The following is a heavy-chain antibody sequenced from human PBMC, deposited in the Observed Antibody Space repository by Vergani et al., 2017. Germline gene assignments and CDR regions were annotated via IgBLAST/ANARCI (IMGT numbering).Heavy chain of an antibody. CDR3: ARGASGDYVSSFDY. D-gene: IGHD4-17*01. J-gene: IGHJ4*02. Sequence: EVQLVESGGGLVQPGGSLRLSCAASGFSFSSYTMNWVRQAPGKGLEWVSYISSSSDTIYYADSVKGRFTISRDNVKNSLYLHMSSLRAEDTAVYYCARGASGDYVSSFDYWGQGTLVTVSS. CDR2: ISSSSDTI. CDR1: GFSFSSYT. V-gene: IGHV3-48*01.